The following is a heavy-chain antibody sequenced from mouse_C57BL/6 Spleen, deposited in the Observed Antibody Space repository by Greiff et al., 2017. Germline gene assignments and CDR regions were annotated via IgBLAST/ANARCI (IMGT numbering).Heavy chain of an antibody. D-gene: IGHD1-1*01. CDR3: ARIGYYGSSLYYAMDY. Sequence: EVKVVESGGGLVKPGGSLKLSCAASGFTFSDYGMHWVRQAPEKGLEWVAYISSGSSTIYYADTVKGRFTISRDNAKNTLFLQMTSLRSEDTAMYYCARIGYYGSSLYYAMDYWGQGTSVTVSS. CDR1: GFTFSDYG. CDR2: ISSGSSTI. J-gene: IGHJ4*01. V-gene: IGHV5-17*01.